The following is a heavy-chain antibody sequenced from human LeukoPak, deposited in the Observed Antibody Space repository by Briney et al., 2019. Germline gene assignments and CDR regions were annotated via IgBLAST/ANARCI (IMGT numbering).Heavy chain of an antibody. D-gene: IGHD1-26*01. Sequence: GASVKVSCKSSGYTFTGYYMHWVRQAPGQGLEWMGWINPNSGGTNYAQKFQGRVTMTRDTSISTAYMELSRLRSDDTAVYYCARFRATTDPHFDYWGQGTLVTVSS. CDR2: INPNSGGT. V-gene: IGHV1-2*02. CDR3: ARFRATTDPHFDY. CDR1: GYTFTGYY. J-gene: IGHJ4*02.